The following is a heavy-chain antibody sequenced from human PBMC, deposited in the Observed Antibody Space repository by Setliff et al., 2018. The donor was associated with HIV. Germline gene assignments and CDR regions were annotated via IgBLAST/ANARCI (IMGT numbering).Heavy chain of an antibody. CDR3: ARGSKGRFDY. CDR2: IYQSGST. V-gene: IGHV4-39*07. CDR1: GGSISSSTYY. Sequence: ETLSLTCTVSGGSISSSTYYWGWIRQPPGKGLEWIASIYQSGSTYYNPSLKSRVTMSVDTSKNHFSLKLSSVTAADTAVYYCARGSKGRFDYWGQGTLVTVSS. J-gene: IGHJ4*02.